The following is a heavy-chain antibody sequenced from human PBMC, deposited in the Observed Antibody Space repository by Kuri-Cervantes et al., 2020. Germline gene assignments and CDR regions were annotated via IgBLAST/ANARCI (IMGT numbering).Heavy chain of an antibody. Sequence: GESLKISCAVSGFNLSNYDINWVRQAPGKGLEWVSYISSSGDSIYYADSVKGRFTISRDNAKNSLFLQMNSLRAEDTAVYYCARETSHMDVWGKGTTVTVSS. V-gene: IGHV3-48*01. J-gene: IGHJ6*03. CDR1: GFNLSNYD. CDR3: ARETSHMDV. D-gene: IGHD1/OR15-1a*01. CDR2: ISSSGDSI.